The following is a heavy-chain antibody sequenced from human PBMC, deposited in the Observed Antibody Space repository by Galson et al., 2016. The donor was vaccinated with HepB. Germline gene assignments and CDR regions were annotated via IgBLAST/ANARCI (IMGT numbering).Heavy chain of an antibody. CDR3: AKGPHISVGIWLDP. CDR1: GGSLSGYY. Sequence: SETLSLTCAVYGGSLSGYYWSWIRQPPGKGLEWIGEISHSGATNYNPSLKSRVTMSVDTSKNQLSLKLTSVTAADTAVYYCAKGPHISVGIWLDPWGQGILVTVSS. CDR2: ISHSGAT. J-gene: IGHJ5*02. D-gene: IGHD3-10*01. V-gene: IGHV4-34*01.